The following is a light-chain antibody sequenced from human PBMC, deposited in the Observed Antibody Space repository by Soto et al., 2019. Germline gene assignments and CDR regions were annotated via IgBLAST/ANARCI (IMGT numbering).Light chain of an antibody. CDR1: SSNIGAGHD. CDR3: QSYDSSLSAYV. CDR2: GNN. J-gene: IGLJ1*01. Sequence: QTVVTQPTSVSGAPGQRVTISCTGSSSNIGAGHDVHWYQQFPGTAPQLLIFGNNNRPSGVPDRFSGSKSGTSASLAITGLQAEDEADFYCQSYDSSLSAYVFGTGTKLTVL. V-gene: IGLV1-40*01.